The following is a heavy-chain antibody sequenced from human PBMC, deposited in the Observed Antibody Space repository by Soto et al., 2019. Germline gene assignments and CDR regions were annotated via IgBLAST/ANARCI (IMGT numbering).Heavy chain of an antibody. J-gene: IGHJ4*02. CDR1: GFTFSSYS. V-gene: IGHV3-21*01. D-gene: IGHD6-13*01. CDR3: ARDSSPIAAPGNFAY. Sequence: PGGSLRLSCAASGFTFSSYSMNWVRQAPGKGLEWVSSISSSSSYIYYADSVKGRFTISRDNAKNSLYLQMNSLRAEDTAVYYCARDSSPIAAPGNFAYWGQGTLVTVSS. CDR2: ISSSSSYI.